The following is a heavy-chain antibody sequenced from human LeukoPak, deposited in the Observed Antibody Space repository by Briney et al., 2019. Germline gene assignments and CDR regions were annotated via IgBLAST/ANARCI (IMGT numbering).Heavy chain of an antibody. CDR2: IYYSGST. CDR3: ARAGGVDTAMDANFDY. D-gene: IGHD5-18*01. CDR1: GGSISSYY. Sequence: SETLSLTCTVSGGSISSYYWSWIRQPPGKGLEWIGYIYYSGSTNYNPSLKSRVTISLDTSKNQFSLKLSSVTAADTAVYYCARAGGVDTAMDANFDYWGQGTLVTVSS. J-gene: IGHJ4*02. V-gene: IGHV4-59*01.